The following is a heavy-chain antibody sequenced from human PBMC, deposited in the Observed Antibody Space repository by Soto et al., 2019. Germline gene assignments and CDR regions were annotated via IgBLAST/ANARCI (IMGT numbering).Heavy chain of an antibody. CDR1: GGSISSGGYS. Sequence: PSETLSLTCAVSGGSISSGGYSWSWIRQPPGKGLEGIGYIYHSGSIYYNPSLKSRVTISVDRSKNQFSLKLSSVTAADTAVYYCARVRSDRSYFYYYGMDVWGQGTTVTVSS. V-gene: IGHV4-30-2*01. CDR3: ARVRSDRSYFYYYGMDV. J-gene: IGHJ6*02. CDR2: IYHSGSI. D-gene: IGHD1-26*01.